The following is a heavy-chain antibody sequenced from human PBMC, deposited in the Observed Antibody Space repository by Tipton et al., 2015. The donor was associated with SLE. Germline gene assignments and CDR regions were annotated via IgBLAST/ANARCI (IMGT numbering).Heavy chain of an antibody. CDR2: ISSSSSYI. V-gene: IGHV3-21*01. J-gene: IGHJ4*02. CDR3: ARDRSGYYSIFDY. D-gene: IGHD3-22*01. CDR1: GFTFSRYS. Sequence: GSLRLSCAASGFTFSRYSMNWVRQAPGKGLEWVSSISSSSSYIYYADSVKGRFTISRDNAKNSLYLQMNSLRAEDTAVYYCARDRSGYYSIFDYWGQGTLVTVSS.